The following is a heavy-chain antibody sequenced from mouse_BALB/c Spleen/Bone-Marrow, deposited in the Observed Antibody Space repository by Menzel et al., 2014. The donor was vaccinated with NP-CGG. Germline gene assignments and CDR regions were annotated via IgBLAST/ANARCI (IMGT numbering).Heavy chain of an antibody. CDR2: ISSGGSNT. CDR1: GFAFSGYD. CDR3: ARQRGYAYAMDY. V-gene: IGHV5-12-1*01. D-gene: IGHD2-2*01. Sequence: EVKLVESGGGLVKPGGSLKLSCAASGFAFSGYDMSWVRQTPEKRLEWVAYISSGGSNTYYPDTVKGRLTISRDNAKNTLYLQMNSLKSEDTAMYYCARQRGYAYAMDYWGQGTLVTVSS. J-gene: IGHJ4*01.